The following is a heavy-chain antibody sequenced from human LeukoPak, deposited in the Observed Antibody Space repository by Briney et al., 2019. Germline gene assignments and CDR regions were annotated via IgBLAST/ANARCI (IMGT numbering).Heavy chain of an antibody. J-gene: IGHJ4*02. CDR1: GFTFSSYA. CDR2: ISYDGSNK. CDR3: ARDHSRRYGGNSGRPFDY. Sequence: GGSLRLSCAASGFTFSSYAMHWVRQAPGKGLEWVAVISYDGSNKYYADSVKGQFTISRDNSKNTLYLQMNSLRAEDTAVYYCARDHSRRYGGNSGRPFDYWGQGTLVTVSS. D-gene: IGHD4-23*01. V-gene: IGHV3-30*04.